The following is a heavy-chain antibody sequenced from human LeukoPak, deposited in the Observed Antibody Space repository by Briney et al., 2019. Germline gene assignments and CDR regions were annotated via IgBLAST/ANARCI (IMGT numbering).Heavy chain of an antibody. CDR3: ARGIGDFWSGYSSPFDY. Sequence: PGGSLRLSCAASGFTFSSYSMTWVRQAPGKGLEWVSSISSSSSYIYYADSVKGRFTISRDNAKNSLYLQMNGLRAEDTAVYYCARGIGDFWSGYSSPFDYWGQGTLVTVSS. D-gene: IGHD3-3*01. CDR1: GFTFSSYS. J-gene: IGHJ4*02. CDR2: ISSSSSYI. V-gene: IGHV3-21*01.